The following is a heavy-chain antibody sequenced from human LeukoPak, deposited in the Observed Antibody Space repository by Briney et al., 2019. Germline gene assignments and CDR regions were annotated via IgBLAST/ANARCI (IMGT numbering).Heavy chain of an antibody. CDR2: IIPILGIA. J-gene: IGHJ4*02. D-gene: IGHD3-10*01. CDR1: GGTFSSYA. Sequence: GSSVKVSCKASGGTFSSYAISWVRQAPGQELEWMGRIIPILGIANYAQKFQGRVTITADKSTSTAYMELSSLRSEDTAVYYCARGPITMVRGVTTAPDYWGQGTLVTVSS. V-gene: IGHV1-69*04. CDR3: ARGPITMVRGVTTAPDY.